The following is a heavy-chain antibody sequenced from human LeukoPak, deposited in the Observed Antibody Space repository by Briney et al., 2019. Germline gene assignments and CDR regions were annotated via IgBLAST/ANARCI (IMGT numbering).Heavy chain of an antibody. D-gene: IGHD5-12*01. CDR1: GFTFSSYS. CDR3: ARGTTGGYSPSH. V-gene: IGHV3-21*01. J-gene: IGHJ4*02. Sequence: GGSLRLSCAASGFTFSSYSMNWVRQAPGKGLEWVSSISGSSSYTFYADSVRGRFTISRDNAKNSLYLQMNSLRAEDTAVYYCARGTTGGYSPSHWGQGTLVTVSS. CDR2: ISGSSSYT.